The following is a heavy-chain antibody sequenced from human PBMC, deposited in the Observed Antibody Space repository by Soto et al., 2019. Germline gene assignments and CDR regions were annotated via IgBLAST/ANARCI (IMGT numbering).Heavy chain of an antibody. D-gene: IGHD3-22*01. CDR1: GYTFTSYG. CDR2: ISAYNGNT. Sequence: GASVKVSCKASGYTFTSYGISWVRQAPGQGLEWMGWISAYNGNTNYAQKLQGRVTITADESTSTAYMELSSLRSEDTAVYYCARDGAHYYDSSGSPNWFDPWGQGTLVTVSS. V-gene: IGHV1-18*01. J-gene: IGHJ5*02. CDR3: ARDGAHYYDSSGSPNWFDP.